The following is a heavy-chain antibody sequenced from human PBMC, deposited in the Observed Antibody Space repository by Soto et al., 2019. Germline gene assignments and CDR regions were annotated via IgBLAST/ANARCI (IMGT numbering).Heavy chain of an antibody. D-gene: IGHD2-2*01. V-gene: IGHV1-69*01. CDR1: GGTFSTYA. CDR3: ARTQGAEFQLLYAFDI. Sequence: QVQLVQSGAEVRKPGSSVKVSCKASGGTFSTYAISWVRQAPGQGLEWMGGIIPMFGTAKYAQRFQGRFTITADGSTSTASMVLTSLRSEDTALYFCARTQGAEFQLLYAFDIWGQGTMVTVSS. J-gene: IGHJ3*02. CDR2: IIPMFGTA.